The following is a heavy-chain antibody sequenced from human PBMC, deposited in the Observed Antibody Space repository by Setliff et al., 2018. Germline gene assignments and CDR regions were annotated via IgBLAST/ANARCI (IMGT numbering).Heavy chain of an antibody. CDR1: GYSFTNYG. CDR3: VRGSGPRVVVAMPFDY. D-gene: IGHD2-2*01. Sequence: ASVKVSCKTSGYSFTNYGINWVRQAPGQGLEWMGWNSVYARRLQGRVTMTIDTSTGTAYLELRSLTSDDTAVYYCVRGSGPRVVVAMPFDYWGQGTPVTVSS. CDR2: NSV. V-gene: IGHV1-18*01. J-gene: IGHJ4*02.